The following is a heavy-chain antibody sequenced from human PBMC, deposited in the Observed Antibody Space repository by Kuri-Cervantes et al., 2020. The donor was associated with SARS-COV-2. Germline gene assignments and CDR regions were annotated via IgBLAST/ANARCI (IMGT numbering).Heavy chain of an antibody. D-gene: IGHD2-2*01. J-gene: IGHJ6*02. Sequence: SETLSLTWAVFGVPLNTYSWSWVRLSPGMGLQCIGQINHSGGTKYRPSLRGRVSISIDASKNQVSLKLTSVTAADAAVYYCARGHIGVVPSPILGLGPHYYYYHLDVWGQGTTVTVSS. CDR1: GVPLNTYS. V-gene: IGHV4-34*01. CDR3: ARGHIGVVPSPILGLGPHYYYYHLDV. CDR2: INHSGGT.